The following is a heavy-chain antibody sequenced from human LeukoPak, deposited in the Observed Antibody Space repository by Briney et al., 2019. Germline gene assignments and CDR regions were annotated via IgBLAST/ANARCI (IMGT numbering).Heavy chain of an antibody. CDR1: GGTFSSYT. D-gene: IGHD4-11*01. CDR2: IIPIHGIA. J-gene: IGHJ1*01. Sequence: SVKVSCKASGGTFSSYTISWVRQAPGQGLEWMGRIIPIHGIANYAQKFQGRVTITADKSTSTAYMELSSLRSEDTAVYYCARTTTVTREYFQHWGQGTLVTVSS. CDR3: ARTTTVTREYFQH. V-gene: IGHV1-69*02.